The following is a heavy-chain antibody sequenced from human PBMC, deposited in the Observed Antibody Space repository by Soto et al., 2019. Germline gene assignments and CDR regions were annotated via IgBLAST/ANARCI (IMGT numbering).Heavy chain of an antibody. V-gene: IGHV1-69*01. CDR1: GDTFSSYA. D-gene: IGHD3-22*01. Sequence: QVQLVQSGAEGKKPGSSVKVSCKASGDTFSSYAINWVRQAPGQGLEWMGGIIPMFGTANYAQKFKGRVTITAGESTSTVYMELSSLRSEDTAVYYCARVGPAHYYDSSGYYSPLDYWGQGTLVTVSS. J-gene: IGHJ4*02. CDR3: ARVGPAHYYDSSGYYSPLDY. CDR2: IIPMFGTA.